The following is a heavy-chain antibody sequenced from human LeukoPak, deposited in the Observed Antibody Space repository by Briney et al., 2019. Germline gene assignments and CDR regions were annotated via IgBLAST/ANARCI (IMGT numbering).Heavy chain of an antibody. CDR3: ARVPDIYYDSSGSSGAFDI. CDR2: IYYSGST. V-gene: IGHV4-59*01. Sequence: SETLSLTCTVSGGSISSYYWSWIRQPPGKGLEWIGYIYYSGSTNYNPSLKSRATISVDTSKNQFSLKLSSVTAADTAVYYCARVPDIYYDSSGSSGAFDIWGQGTMVTVSS. D-gene: IGHD3-22*01. J-gene: IGHJ3*02. CDR1: GGSISSYY.